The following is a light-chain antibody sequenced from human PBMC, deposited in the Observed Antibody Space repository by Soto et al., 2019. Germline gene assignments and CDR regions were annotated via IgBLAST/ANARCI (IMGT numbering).Light chain of an antibody. CDR1: QSVRSK. Sequence: EIVMTQSPGTLSESPGERATLSCRASQSVRSKLACYQQKPGQAPRLLIYDASTRATGIPARFSGSGSGTEFTLTISSLQSEDFAVYYCQQYNNWPPITFGQGTRLEIK. CDR3: QQYNNWPPIT. V-gene: IGKV3-15*01. CDR2: DAS. J-gene: IGKJ5*01.